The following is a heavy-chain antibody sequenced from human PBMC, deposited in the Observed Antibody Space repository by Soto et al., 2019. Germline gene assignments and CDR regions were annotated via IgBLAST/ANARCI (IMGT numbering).Heavy chain of an antibody. J-gene: IGHJ5*02. D-gene: IGHD3-16*01. CDR2: ICSSSTHR. CDR1: GFTFSNYG. V-gene: IGHV3-21*01. CDR3: ASRLIPAAYTDNSS. Sequence: EVHLVESGGGLVKPGGSLRLSCAASGFTFSNYGMTWVGQAPGKGLECVSSICSSSTHRYYVDSVKCRFTISRADAKDSLYLQMNSLRAEDTAVYYCASRLIPAAYTDNSSWGQGTLVTVSS.